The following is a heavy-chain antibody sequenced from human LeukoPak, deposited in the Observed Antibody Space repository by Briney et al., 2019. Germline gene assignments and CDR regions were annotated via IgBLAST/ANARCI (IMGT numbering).Heavy chain of an antibody. V-gene: IGHV3-9*01. Sequence: PGRSLRLSCAASGFTFDDYAMHWVRQAPAKGLEWVSGISWNSGSIGYADSVKGRFTTSRDNAKNSLYLQMNSLRAEDTALYYCAKRIAVRPYPFGKWGQGTLVTVSS. J-gene: IGHJ4*02. D-gene: IGHD6-6*01. CDR1: GFTFDDYA. CDR3: AKRIAVRPYPFGK. CDR2: ISWNSGSI.